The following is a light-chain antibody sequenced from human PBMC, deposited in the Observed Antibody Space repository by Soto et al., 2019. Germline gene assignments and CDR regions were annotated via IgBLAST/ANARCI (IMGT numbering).Light chain of an antibody. V-gene: IGKV3-15*01. Sequence: EIVMTQSPATLSVSPGERATLSCRASQSVGTNLAWFQQRPGQAPRLLIYGASTRATGIPARFSGSGSGTEFTLTISSLQSEDFAVHYCQQFGSSLTFGGGTKVDIK. J-gene: IGKJ4*01. CDR2: GAS. CDR3: QQFGSSLT. CDR1: QSVGTN.